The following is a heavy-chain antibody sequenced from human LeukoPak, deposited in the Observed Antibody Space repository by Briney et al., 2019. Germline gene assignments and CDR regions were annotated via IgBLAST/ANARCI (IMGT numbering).Heavy chain of an antibody. V-gene: IGHV3-30*03. D-gene: IGHD6-19*01. Sequence: GGSLRLSCAASGLTFSAYDMHWVRQAPGKGLEWVAVISSDGNNKYYADSVKGQFTISRDNSKNTLYLQMNSLRAEDTAVFYCASGLPVALDCWGQGTLVTVSS. CDR2: ISSDGNNK. CDR1: GLTFSAYD. CDR3: ASGLPVALDC. J-gene: IGHJ4*02.